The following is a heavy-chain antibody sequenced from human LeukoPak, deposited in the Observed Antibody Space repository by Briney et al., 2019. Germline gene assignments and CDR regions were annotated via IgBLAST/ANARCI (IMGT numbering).Heavy chain of an antibody. V-gene: IGHV4-4*07. Sequence: TASETLSLTCTASGGSISSYYWSWIRQPAGKGLEWIGRIYTSGTTNYNTSLKSRVTISLDTSKNQFSLKLTSVTAADTAVYYCARAESGSYSGLGSYAFDIWGQGTMVTVSS. CDR3: ARAESGSYSGLGSYAFDI. D-gene: IGHD1-26*01. CDR1: GGSISSYY. J-gene: IGHJ3*02. CDR2: IYTSGTT.